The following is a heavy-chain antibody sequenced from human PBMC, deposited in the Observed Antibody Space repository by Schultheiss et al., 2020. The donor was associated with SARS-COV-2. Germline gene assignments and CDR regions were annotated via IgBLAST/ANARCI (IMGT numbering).Heavy chain of an antibody. CDR2: IYTSGST. J-gene: IGHJ6*03. D-gene: IGHD3-3*01. V-gene: IGHV4-4*07. Sequence: SETLSLTCTVSGGSISSYYWSWIRQPAGKGLEWIGRIYTSGSTNYNPSLKSRVTMSVDTSKNQFSLKLSSVTAADTAVYYCARAVSGYYDFWSGYYTGKGAYYYYMDVWGKGTTVTVSS. CDR3: ARAVSGYYDFWSGYYTGKGAYYYYMDV. CDR1: GGSISSYY.